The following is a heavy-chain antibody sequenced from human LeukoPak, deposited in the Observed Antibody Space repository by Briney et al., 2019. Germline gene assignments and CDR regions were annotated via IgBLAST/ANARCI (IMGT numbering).Heavy chain of an antibody. V-gene: IGHV3-30-3*01. CDR3: AREGPPTYYYDSSVSGAFDI. Sequence: SGRSLRLSCAASGFTFSSYAMHWVRQAPGKGREWLAVISYEGSNKYYADSVKGRFTISRDNSKNTLYLQMNSLRAEDTAVYYCAREGPPTYYYDSSVSGAFDIWGQGTMVTVSS. D-gene: IGHD3-22*01. J-gene: IGHJ3*02. CDR2: ISYEGSNK. CDR1: GFTFSSYA.